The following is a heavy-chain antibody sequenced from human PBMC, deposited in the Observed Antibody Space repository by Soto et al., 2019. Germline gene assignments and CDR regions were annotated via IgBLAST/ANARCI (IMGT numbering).Heavy chain of an antibody. V-gene: IGHV1-18*01. CDR3: ARDGYRTNFAY. D-gene: IGHD6-13*01. J-gene: IGHJ4*02. Sequence: QVQLVQSGAEVKKPGSSVKVSCKASGYTFTSYGISWVRHAPGQGLEWMGWISAYNWNTNYAQKLQGRVTMTTTTSTSTDYMELRRMRSDDTAVYYCARDGYRTNFAYWGQGTPVTVSS. CDR2: ISAYNWNT. CDR1: GYTFTSYG.